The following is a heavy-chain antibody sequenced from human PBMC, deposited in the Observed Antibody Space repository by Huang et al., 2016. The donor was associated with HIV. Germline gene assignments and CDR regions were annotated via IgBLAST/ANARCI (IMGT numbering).Heavy chain of an antibody. CDR1: GGTFTTYT. Sequence: QVQLVQSGAEVKKPGSSVKVSCKASGGTFTTYTITWVRHAPGQGLEWMGGIIPICGTPNYAQKSQGRVTITADESTSTAYMELSSLRSEDTAVYYCAREYYYDNSGYYFDYWGQGTLVTVSS. D-gene: IGHD3-22*01. CDR3: AREYYYDNSGYYFDY. V-gene: IGHV1-69*13. CDR2: IIPICGTP. J-gene: IGHJ4*02.